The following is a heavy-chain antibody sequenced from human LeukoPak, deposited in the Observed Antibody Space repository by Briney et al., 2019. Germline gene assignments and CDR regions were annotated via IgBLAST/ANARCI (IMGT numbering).Heavy chain of an antibody. D-gene: IGHD2-21*01. CDR1: GGAFSGYY. CDR3: ARGLIPHAFDI. Sequence: SETLSLTCAVYGGAFSGYYWGWIRQRPGKGLEGIGEINHSGSTNYNPSLKSRVTISVDTSKNQLSLKLSSVTAADTAVYYCARGLIPHAFDIWGQGTMVTVSS. CDR2: INHSGST. J-gene: IGHJ3*02. V-gene: IGHV4-34*01.